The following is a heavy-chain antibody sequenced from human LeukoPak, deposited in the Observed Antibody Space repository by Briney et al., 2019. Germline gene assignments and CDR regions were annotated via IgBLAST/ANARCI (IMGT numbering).Heavy chain of an antibody. CDR2: IYYSGST. D-gene: IGHD2-15*01. Sequence: PSETLSLTCTVSGGSISSSNWWSWVRQPPGKGLEWIGYIYYSGSTNYNPSLKSRVTMSLDTSKNQFSLKLSSVTAADTAVYHCARDSGSNFDYWGQGTLVTVSS. CDR3: ARDSGSNFDY. J-gene: IGHJ4*02. V-gene: IGHV4-61*01. CDR1: GGSISSSNW.